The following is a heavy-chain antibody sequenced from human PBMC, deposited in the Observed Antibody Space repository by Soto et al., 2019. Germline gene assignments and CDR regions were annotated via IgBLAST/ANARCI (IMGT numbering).Heavy chain of an antibody. Sequence: EGSLRLSCAASGFTFSSYAMTWVRQAPWKGLEWVSIISSSGDGTYYADSVKGRFTISRDNSRNTLILQMHSLRADDTAVYYCAKNADFWSCGTHLWGQGTWVTVP. V-gene: IGHV3-23*01. D-gene: IGHD3-3*01. CDR1: GFTFSSYA. CDR3: AKNADFWSCGTHL. J-gene: IGHJ6*02. CDR2: ISSSGDGT.